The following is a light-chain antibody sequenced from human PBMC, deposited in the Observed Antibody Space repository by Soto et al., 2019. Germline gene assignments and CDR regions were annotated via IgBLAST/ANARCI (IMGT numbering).Light chain of an antibody. CDR3: QQYKDWPTT. Sequence: EIVMTQSPSTLSVSPLERSTLSCRASQSVSTTVAWYQQKSGQTPRLLIYYASTRATGVPARFSGSGSGTDFTLTITSLQSEDFGVYYCQQYKDWPTTFGQGTKVDIK. J-gene: IGKJ1*01. V-gene: IGKV3-15*01. CDR1: QSVSTT. CDR2: YAS.